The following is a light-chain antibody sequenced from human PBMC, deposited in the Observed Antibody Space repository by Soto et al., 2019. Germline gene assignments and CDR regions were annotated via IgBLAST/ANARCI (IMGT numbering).Light chain of an antibody. V-gene: IGKV1-39*01. CDR2: AAS. CDR1: QSISSY. J-gene: IGKJ3*01. Sequence: DIQMTQSPSSLSASVGDRVTITCRASQSISSYLNWYQQKPGKAPNLLIYAASSLQSGVPSRFSGSGSGTDFTLTISSLQPEDFATYYCQQSYSAHFTFGPGTKVDLK. CDR3: QQSYSAHFT.